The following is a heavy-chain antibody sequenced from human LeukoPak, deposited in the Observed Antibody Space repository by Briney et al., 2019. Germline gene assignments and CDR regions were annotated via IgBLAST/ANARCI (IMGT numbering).Heavy chain of an antibody. CDR3: ARLRYYGMDV. CDR1: GFTFSRYS. CDR2: ISRSSSTI. Sequence: GGSLRLSCAASGFTFSRYSMNWVRQAPGKGLEWVSYISRSSSTIHYADSVKGRFTISRDNAKSSLFLQMNSLRAEDTAVYYCARLRYYGMDVWGQGTTVTVSS. V-gene: IGHV3-48*04. J-gene: IGHJ6*02.